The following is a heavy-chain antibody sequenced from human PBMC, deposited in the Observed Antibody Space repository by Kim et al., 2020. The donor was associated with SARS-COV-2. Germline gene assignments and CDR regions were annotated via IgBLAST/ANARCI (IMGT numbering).Heavy chain of an antibody. Sequence: GGSLRLSCAASGFTFSSYSMNWVRQAPGKGLEWVSYISSSSSTIYYADSVKGRFTISRDNAKNSLYLQMNSLRDEDTAVYYCARDRWELLLSLTPNWFDPWGQGTLVTVSS. D-gene: IGHD1-26*01. V-gene: IGHV3-48*02. CDR1: GFTFSSYS. CDR3: ARDRWELLLSLTPNWFDP. J-gene: IGHJ5*02. CDR2: ISSSSSTI.